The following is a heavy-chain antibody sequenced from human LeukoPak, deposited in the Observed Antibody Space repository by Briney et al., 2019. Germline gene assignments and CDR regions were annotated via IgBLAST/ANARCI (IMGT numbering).Heavy chain of an antibody. J-gene: IGHJ5*02. V-gene: IGHV3-7*01. Sequence: PGGSLRLSCAASGFTFSNYWMSWVRQAPGKGLEWVANIKQDGSEKYYVDSVKGRFTISRDNAKNSLYLQMNSLRAEDTAVYYCARGADGVSSNSRGWFDPWGQGTLVTVSS. CDR2: IKQDGSEK. CDR1: GFTFSNYW. D-gene: IGHD2-8*01. CDR3: ARGADGVSSNSRGWFDP.